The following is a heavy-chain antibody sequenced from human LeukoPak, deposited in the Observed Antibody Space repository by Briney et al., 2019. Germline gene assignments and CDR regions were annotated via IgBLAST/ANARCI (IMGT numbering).Heavy chain of an antibody. J-gene: IGHJ4*02. D-gene: IGHD6-13*01. CDR2: INPSGGST. CDR3: ARDLKSHYSSTDY. CDR1: RYTFTSYY. Sequence: ASVKVSCKASRYTFTSYYMHWVRQAPGQGLEWMGIINPSGGSTSYAQKFQGRVTMTRDTSTSTVYMELSSLRSEDTAVYYSARDLKSHYSSTDYWGKGTLVTVSS. V-gene: IGHV1-46*01.